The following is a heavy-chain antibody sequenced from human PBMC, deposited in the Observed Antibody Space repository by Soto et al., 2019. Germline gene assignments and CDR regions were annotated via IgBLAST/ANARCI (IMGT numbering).Heavy chain of an antibody. CDR2: INPSSVGT. CDR3: ARDLARGPMYGMDV. J-gene: IGHJ6*02. Sequence: ASVKVSRKASGHTFTGYYMHWVRQAPGQGLEWMGWINPSSVGTYYAQKFQGKVTRTRDTSISTAYMELGRLRTDDTAVYYCARDLARGPMYGMDVWGQGTTVTVSS. CDR1: GHTFTGYY. V-gene: IGHV1-2*02.